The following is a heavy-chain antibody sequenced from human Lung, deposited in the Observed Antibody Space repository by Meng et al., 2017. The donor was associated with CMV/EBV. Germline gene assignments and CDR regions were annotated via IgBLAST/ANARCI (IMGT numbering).Heavy chain of an antibody. CDR3: AKFRSGNDWVPDY. J-gene: IGHJ4*02. CDR2: ISGSGGST. D-gene: IGHD5-12*01. Sequence: GYGFRFSSYGMRWVRQAPGKGLEWVSDISGSGGSTYYADAVKGRFTISRDNSKNTLYLQMNSLRAEDTAVYYCAKFRSGNDWVPDYWGQGTLVTVSS. CDR1: GFRFSSYG. V-gene: IGHV3-23*01.